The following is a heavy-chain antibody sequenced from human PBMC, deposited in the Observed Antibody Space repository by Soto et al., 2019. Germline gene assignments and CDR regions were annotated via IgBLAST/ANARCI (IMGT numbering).Heavy chain of an antibody. J-gene: IGHJ3*02. CDR2: IYSGGST. D-gene: IGHD1-1*01. CDR1: GFTVSSNY. V-gene: IGHV3-53*01. CDR3: ATELNDMQAFDI. Sequence: GGSLRLSYAASGFTVSSNYMSWVRQAPGKGLEWVSVIYSGGSTYYADSVKGRFTISRDNSKNTLYLQMNRLRDDDSAVYYCATELNDMQAFDIWGQGTMVTVSS.